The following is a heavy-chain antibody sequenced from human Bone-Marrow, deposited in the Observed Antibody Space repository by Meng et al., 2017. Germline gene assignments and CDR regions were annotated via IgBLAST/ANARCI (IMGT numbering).Heavy chain of an antibody. CDR3: ARVGADIVVVPAAIFDY. CDR2: IYYSGST. V-gene: IGHV4-39*07. CDR1: GCYIRSSSYY. J-gene: IGHJ4*02. Sequence: QRKLQESGPGLVKPSEPLSLTCTVSGCYIRSSSYYWGWIRQPPGKGLEWIGSIYYSGSTYYNPSLKSRVTISVDTSKNQFSLKLSSVTAADTAVYYCARVGADIVVVPAAIFDYWGQGTLVTVSS. D-gene: IGHD2-2*01.